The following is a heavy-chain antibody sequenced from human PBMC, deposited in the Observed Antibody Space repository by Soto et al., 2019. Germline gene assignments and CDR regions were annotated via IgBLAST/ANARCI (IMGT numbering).Heavy chain of an antibody. J-gene: IGHJ6*02. CDR2: IYYSGST. CDR1: GGSISSGDYY. V-gene: IGHV4-30-4*01. CDR3: ARVFIPTYGMDV. Sequence: SETLSLTCTVSGGSISSGDYYWSWIRQPPGKGLEWIGYIYYSGSTYYNPSLKSRVTISVDTSKNQFSLKLSSVTAADTAVYYCARVFIPTYGMDVWGQGTTVTVSS. D-gene: IGHD3-16*01.